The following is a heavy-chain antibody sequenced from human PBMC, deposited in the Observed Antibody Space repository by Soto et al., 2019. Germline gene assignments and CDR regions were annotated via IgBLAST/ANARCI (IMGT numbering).Heavy chain of an antibody. Sequence: GGSLRLSGPASRFMFSRYAMSWVRQAPGKGLEWVSGICGRGGSKWYPEFVKGRFTIPRDNSKNSLYLEMNSLRVEETAKHYCVKEWTPRRAFDSWGQGTLVTAPQ. D-gene: IGHD5-12*01. CDR3: VKEWTPRRAFDS. J-gene: IGHJ4*02. CDR2: ICGRGGSK. V-gene: IGHV3-23*01. CDR1: RFMFSRYA.